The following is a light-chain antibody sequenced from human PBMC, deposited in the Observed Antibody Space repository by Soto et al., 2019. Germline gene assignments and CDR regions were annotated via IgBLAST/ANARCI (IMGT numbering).Light chain of an antibody. CDR3: SSYAGSNFVV. CDR1: SSDIGDYNY. J-gene: IGLJ2*01. Sequence: QSALTQPPSASGSPGQSVTISCTGTSSDIGDYNYVSWFQQQPGKAPKLMIYEVSKRPSGVPDRFSGSKSGNTASLTVSGLQAEDEADYYCSSYAGSNFVVFGGGTKLTVL. V-gene: IGLV2-8*01. CDR2: EVS.